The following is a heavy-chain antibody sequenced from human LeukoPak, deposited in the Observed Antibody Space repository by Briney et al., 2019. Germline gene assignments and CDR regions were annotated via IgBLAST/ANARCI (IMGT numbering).Heavy chain of an antibody. J-gene: IGHJ3*02. CDR1: GGSISSSNW. CDR3: ASTPYLYYYDSSGQRLRAFDI. Sequence: PSGTLSLTCAVSGGSISSSNWWSWVRQPPGKGLEWIGEIYHSGSTNYNPSLKSRVTISVDKSKNQFSLKLSSVTAADTAVYYCASTPYLYYYDSSGQRLRAFDIWGQGTMATVSS. V-gene: IGHV4-4*02. CDR2: IYHSGST. D-gene: IGHD3-22*01.